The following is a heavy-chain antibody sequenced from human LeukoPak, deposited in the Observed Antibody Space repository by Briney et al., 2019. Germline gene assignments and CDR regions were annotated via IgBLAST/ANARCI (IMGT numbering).Heavy chain of an antibody. D-gene: IGHD6-19*01. J-gene: IGHJ4*02. V-gene: IGHV3-11*06. CDR2: ISSSSSYT. Sequence: PGGSLRLSCAASGFTFSDYYMSWIRQAPGKGLEWVSYISSSSSYTNYADSVKGRFTISRDNSKNTLYLQMNSLRAEDTAVYYCAKGIAVAGTLLTPPDCWGQGTLVTVSS. CDR1: GFTFSDYY. CDR3: AKGIAVAGTLLTPPDC.